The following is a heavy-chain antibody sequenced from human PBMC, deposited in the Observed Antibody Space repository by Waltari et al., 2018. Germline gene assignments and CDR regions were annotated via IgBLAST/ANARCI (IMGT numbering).Heavy chain of an antibody. CDR3: ARHGGGGYATYYYYYYGMDV. Sequence: QVQLVESGGGVVQPGRSLRLSCAASGFTFSSYAMHWVRQAPGQGLGWVAVISYDGSNKYYADSVKGRFTISRDNSKNTLYLQMNSLRAEDTAVYYCARHGGGGYATYYYYYYGMDVWGQGTTVTVSS. CDR2: ISYDGSNK. CDR1: GFTFSSYA. J-gene: IGHJ6*02. D-gene: IGHD5-12*01. V-gene: IGHV3-30-3*01.